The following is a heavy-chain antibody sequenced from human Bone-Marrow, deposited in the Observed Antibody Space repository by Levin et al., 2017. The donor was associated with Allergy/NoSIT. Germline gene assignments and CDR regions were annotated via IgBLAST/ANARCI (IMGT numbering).Heavy chain of an antibody. Sequence: RAGGSLRLSCAASEFPSWLTWVRQAPGKGLEWVATIGQHVSEKYYVDSVKGRFILSRDNARNSLSLQMNSLRVEDTAFYYCTTNRNFYHLDSWGQGTLVTVSS. D-gene: IGHD2/OR15-2a*01. CDR3: TTNRNFYHLDS. CDR1: EFPSW. CDR2: IGQHVSEK. V-gene: IGHV3-7*01. J-gene: IGHJ4*02.